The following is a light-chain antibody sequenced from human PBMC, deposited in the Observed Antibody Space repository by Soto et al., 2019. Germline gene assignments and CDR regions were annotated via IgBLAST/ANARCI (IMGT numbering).Light chain of an antibody. J-gene: IGLJ1*01. CDR1: SSDVGGYNY. CDR2: DVS. Sequence: QSALTQPRSVSGSPGQSVTISCTGTSSDVGGYNYVSWYQHHPGKAPKLMIYDVSKRPSGVPDRFSGSKSGNTASLTISGLQAADGADYYCCSYAGSYTFYVFGTGTKLTVL. CDR3: CSYAGSYTFYV. V-gene: IGLV2-11*01.